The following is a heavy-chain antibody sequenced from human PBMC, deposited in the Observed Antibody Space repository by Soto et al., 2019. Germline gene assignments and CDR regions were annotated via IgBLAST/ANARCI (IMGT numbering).Heavy chain of an antibody. CDR2: IYSSGST. CDR3: ATLGSQYSSSPRFDY. Sequence: SETLSLTCTVSGASVTSESYYWSWTRQPPGKGLEWIGYIYSSGSTNYNPSLKSRVTISVDTSTNQFSLKLSSVTAADTAVYYCATLGSQYSSSPRFDYWGQGTLVTVSS. CDR1: GASVTSESYY. V-gene: IGHV4-61*01. J-gene: IGHJ4*02. D-gene: IGHD6-6*01.